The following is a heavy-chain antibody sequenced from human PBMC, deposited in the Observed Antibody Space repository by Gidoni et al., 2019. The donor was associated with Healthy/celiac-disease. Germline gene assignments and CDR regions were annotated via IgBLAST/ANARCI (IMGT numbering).Heavy chain of an antibody. CDR3: ARDLVVFDY. V-gene: IGHV3-33*01. D-gene: IGHD3-22*01. Sequence: QVQLVESGGGVVQPGRSLRLSCAASGFTFSSYGMHWVRQAPGKGLEWVAVMWYDGSNKYYADSVKGRFTISRDNSKNTLYLQMNSLRAEDTAVYYCARDLVVFDYWGQGTLVTVSS. CDR1: GFTFSSYG. J-gene: IGHJ4*02. CDR2: MWYDGSNK.